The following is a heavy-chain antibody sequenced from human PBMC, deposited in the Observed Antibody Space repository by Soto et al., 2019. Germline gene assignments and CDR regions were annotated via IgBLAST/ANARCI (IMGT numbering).Heavy chain of an antibody. J-gene: IGHJ6*02. CDR2: IIPIFGTA. V-gene: IGHV1-69*06. CDR3: ARDVGDYDFWSGYLEPPYYGMDV. D-gene: IGHD3-3*01. Sequence: SVKVSCKASGGTFSSYAISWVRQAPGQGLEWMGGIIPIFGTANYAQKFQGRVTITADKSTSTAYMELSSLRSEDTAVYYCARDVGDYDFWSGYLEPPYYGMDVWGQGTTVTVSS. CDR1: GGTFSSYA.